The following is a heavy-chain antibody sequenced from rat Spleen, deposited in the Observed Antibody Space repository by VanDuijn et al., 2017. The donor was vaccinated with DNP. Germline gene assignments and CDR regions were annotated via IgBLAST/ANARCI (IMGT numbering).Heavy chain of an antibody. CDR2: ISYSGST. CDR3: ARQDITFRYWYFDF. V-gene: IGHV3-1*01. D-gene: IGHD1-10*01. J-gene: IGHJ1*01. Sequence: EVQLQESGPGLVKPSQSLSLTCSVTSYSITSNYWGWIRKFPGNKMEWMGYISYSGSTGYNPSLRSRISITRDTSKRQFFLQLNSVTTEDTATYYCARQDITFRYWYFDFWGPGTMVTVSS. CDR1: SYSITSNY.